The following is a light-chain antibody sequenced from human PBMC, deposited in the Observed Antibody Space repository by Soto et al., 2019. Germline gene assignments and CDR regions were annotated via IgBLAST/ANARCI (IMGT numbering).Light chain of an antibody. CDR2: ANN. J-gene: IGLJ3*02. CDR3: SAWDVSLNGRV. V-gene: IGLV1-44*01. CDR1: DSNIGSRP. Sequence: QLVLTQPPSASGTPGQRVTISCSGSDSNIGSRPVNWYQQLPGTAPKLLIQANNQRPSGVPDRFSGSKSGTSASLAISGLQSEDEADYYCSAWDVSLNGRVFGGGTKVTVL.